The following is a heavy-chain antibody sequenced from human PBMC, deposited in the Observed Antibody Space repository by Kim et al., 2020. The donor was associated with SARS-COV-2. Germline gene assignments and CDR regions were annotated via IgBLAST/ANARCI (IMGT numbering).Heavy chain of an antibody. J-gene: IGHJ3*02. Sequence: ADSVKGRFTISRDNAKNSLYLQMNSLRAEDTAVYYCARAVRAVTYDAFDIWGQGTMVTVSS. V-gene: IGHV3-11*05. CDR3: ARAVRAVTYDAFDI. D-gene: IGHD4-4*01.